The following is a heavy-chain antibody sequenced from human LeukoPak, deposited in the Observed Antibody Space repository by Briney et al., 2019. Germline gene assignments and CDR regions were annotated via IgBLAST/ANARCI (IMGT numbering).Heavy chain of an antibody. J-gene: IGHJ1*01. CDR3: ARDYSDSSGYSPFQH. CDR1: GGSISSGDYY. CDR2: IYYSGST. D-gene: IGHD3-22*01. V-gene: IGHV4-30-4*01. Sequence: PSETLSLTCTVSGGSISSGDYYWSWIRQPPGKGLEWIGYIYYSGSTYYNPSLKSRVTISVDTSKNQFSLKLSSVTAADTAVYYCARDYSDSSGYSPFQHWGQGTLVTVSS.